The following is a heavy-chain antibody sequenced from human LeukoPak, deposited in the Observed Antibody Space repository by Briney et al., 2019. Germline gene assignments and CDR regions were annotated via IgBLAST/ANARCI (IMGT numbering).Heavy chain of an antibody. CDR2: IYYSGST. J-gene: IGHJ3*02. Sequence: PSETLSLTCTVSGGSISSSSYYWGWIRQPPGKGLEWIGSIYYSGSTYYNPSLKSRVTISVDTSKNQFSLKLSSVTTADTAVYYCASSLRYVIVVVISEAFDIWGQGTMVTVSS. CDR1: GGSISSSSYY. D-gene: IGHD3-22*01. CDR3: ASSLRYVIVVVISEAFDI. V-gene: IGHV4-39*01.